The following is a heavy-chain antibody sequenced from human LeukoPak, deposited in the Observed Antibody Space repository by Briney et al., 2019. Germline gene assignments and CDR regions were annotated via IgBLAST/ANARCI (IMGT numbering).Heavy chain of an antibody. CDR1: GYTFTSYA. J-gene: IGHJ5*02. CDR3: ARGGIYYDFWSGYSA. V-gene: IGHV1-3*01. D-gene: IGHD3-3*01. Sequence: ASVKVSCKASGYTFTSYAMHWVRQAPGQRLEWMGWINAGNGNTKYSQKFQGRVTITRDTSASTAYMELSSLRSEDTAVYYCARGGIYYDFWSGYSAWGQGTLVTVSS. CDR2: INAGNGNT.